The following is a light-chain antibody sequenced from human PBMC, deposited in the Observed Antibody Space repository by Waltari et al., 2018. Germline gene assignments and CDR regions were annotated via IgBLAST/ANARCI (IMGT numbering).Light chain of an antibody. CDR1: QSISSY. J-gene: IGKJ2*01. CDR2: VAS. CDR3: QQSYSIPYT. V-gene: IGKV1-39*01. Sequence: DIQMTQSPSSLSASVGDSVTITCRASQSISSYLNWYQQRPGKAPNLLIYVASTLQSGVPSRFSGSGSGTYFTLTISSLQPEDFATYYCQQSYSIPYTFGQGTKLEIK.